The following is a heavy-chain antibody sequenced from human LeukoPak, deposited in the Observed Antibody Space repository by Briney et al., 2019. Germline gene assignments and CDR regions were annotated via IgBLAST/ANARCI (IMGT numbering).Heavy chain of an antibody. V-gene: IGHV1-18*01. CDR1: GYTFTSYG. Sequence: ASVKVSCKASGYTFTSYGISWVRQAPGQGLEWMGWISAYNGNTNYAQKFQGRVTITADESTSTAYMELSSLRSEDTAVYYCARDRGGATIMSYYYYMDVWGKGTTVTVSS. D-gene: IGHD1-26*01. CDR3: ARDRGGATIMSYYYYMDV. J-gene: IGHJ6*03. CDR2: ISAYNGNT.